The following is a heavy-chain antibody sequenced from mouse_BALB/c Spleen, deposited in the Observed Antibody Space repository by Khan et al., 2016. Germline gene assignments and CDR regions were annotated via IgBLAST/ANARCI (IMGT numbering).Heavy chain of an antibody. CDR1: GFSLTSYD. CDR3: VREGYGTTYGAIDY. CDR2: IWTGGGT. V-gene: IGHV2-9-2*01. Sequence: QVQLKESGPGLVAPSQSLSITCTVSGFSLTSYDISWIRQPPGKGLEWLGGIWTGGGTNYNSAFMSRMIISKDNSKSQAFLKMNSLQTDDTARDYCVREGYGTTYGAIDYWGQGTSVTVSS. D-gene: IGHD1-1*01. J-gene: IGHJ4*01.